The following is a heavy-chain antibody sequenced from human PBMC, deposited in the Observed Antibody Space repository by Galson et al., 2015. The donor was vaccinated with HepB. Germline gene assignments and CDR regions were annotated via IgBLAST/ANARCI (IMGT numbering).Heavy chain of an antibody. CDR2: IDPDSGGT. D-gene: IGHD3-16*01. CDR1: GYNFNVHY. V-gene: IGHV1-2*06. J-gene: IGHJ6*02. Sequence: SVKVSCKASGYNFNVHYIHWVRQAPGQGLEWLGRIDPDSGGTDYAQKFQGRVTMTSDTSISTAYMELSRLRSDDTAFYYCAREYDYVWGCSPSGNYYYAMDVWGQGTTVIVSS. CDR3: AREYDYVWGCSPSGNYYYAMDV.